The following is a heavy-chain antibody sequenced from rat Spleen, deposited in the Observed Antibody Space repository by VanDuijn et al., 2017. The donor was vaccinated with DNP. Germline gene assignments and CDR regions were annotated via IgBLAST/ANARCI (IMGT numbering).Heavy chain of an antibody. V-gene: IGHV5-31*01. CDR3: TTEFAY. CDR1: GFIFSNYW. CDR2: ITDTGDGT. J-gene: IGHJ3*01. Sequence: EVQLVESGGGLVQPGRSLKISCIASGFIFSNYWMTWIRQAPGKGLEWVASITDTGDGTYYSDSVKGRFTISRDNAKNTLYLQMDSLRSGDTATYYCTTEFAYWGQGALVTVSS.